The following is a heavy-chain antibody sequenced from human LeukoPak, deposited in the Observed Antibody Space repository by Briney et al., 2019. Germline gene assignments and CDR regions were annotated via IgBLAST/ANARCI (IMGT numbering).Heavy chain of an antibody. Sequence: PSETLSLTCTVSGGSISSGGYYWSWIRQAPGKGLEWIGYIYHSGSTYYNPSLKGRVTISADRSKNQFSLKLSSVTAADTAVYYCARDIWIPYSSSSNAFDIWGQGTMVTVSS. D-gene: IGHD6-6*01. CDR2: IYHSGST. CDR1: GGSISSGGYY. V-gene: IGHV4-30-2*01. J-gene: IGHJ3*02. CDR3: ARDIWIPYSSSSNAFDI.